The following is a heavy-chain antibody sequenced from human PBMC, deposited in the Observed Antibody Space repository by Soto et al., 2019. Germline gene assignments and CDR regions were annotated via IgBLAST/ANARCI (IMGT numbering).Heavy chain of an antibody. V-gene: IGHV1-18*01. CDR2: ISAYNGNT. CDR3: AREAYGYYVASSSGIDS. Sequence: ASVKVSCKASGYTFTSYGMNWVRHAPGQGLEWMGWISAYNGNTNYAQKLQGRVTMTTDTSTSTAYMELRSLRSDDTAVYYCAREAYGYYVASSSGIDSRAQGATLTVSS. D-gene: IGHD3-10*02. J-gene: IGHJ6*02. CDR1: GYTFTSYG.